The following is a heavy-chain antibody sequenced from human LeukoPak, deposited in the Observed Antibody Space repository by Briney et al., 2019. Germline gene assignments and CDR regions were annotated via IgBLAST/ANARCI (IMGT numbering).Heavy chain of an antibody. D-gene: IGHD3-22*01. CDR3: ARGGRGYYNFDY. CDR2: IYYSGST. Sequence: CTVSGGSISSYYWSWIRQPPGKGLEWIGYIYYSGSTNYNPSLKSRVTISVDTSKNQFSLKLSSVTAADTAVYYCARGGRGYYNFDYWGQGTLVTVSS. J-gene: IGHJ4*02. CDR1: GGSISSYY. V-gene: IGHV4-59*01.